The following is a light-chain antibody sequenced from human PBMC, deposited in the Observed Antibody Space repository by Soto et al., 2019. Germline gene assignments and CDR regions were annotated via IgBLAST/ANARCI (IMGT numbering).Light chain of an antibody. CDR2: RAS. V-gene: IGKV3D-15*01. J-gene: IGKJ4*01. CDR3: QQYTIWPYT. CDR1: QTAYRN. Sequence: IVMTQSPATLSMSPGERATLSCRASQTAYRNLAWYQHKPGQAPRLLIYRASTRATGIPARFSGSGSGTEFTLTISSLQSEDFAIYDCQQYTIWPYTFGGGTKVDIK.